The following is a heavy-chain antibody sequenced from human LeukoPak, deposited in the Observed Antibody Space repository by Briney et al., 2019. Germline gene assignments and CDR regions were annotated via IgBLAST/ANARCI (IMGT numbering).Heavy chain of an antibody. D-gene: IGHD5-12*01. J-gene: IGHJ4*02. CDR2: ISGSGGST. V-gene: IGHV3-23*01. CDR1: GFTLSSYA. CDR3: AKYREWLRFCYFDY. Sequence: GGSLRLSCAASGFTLSSYAMSWVRQAPGEGLEWVSAISGSGGSTYYADSVKGRFTISRDNAKNTLYLQMNSLSAEDTAVYYCAKYREWLRFCYFDYWGQGTLVIVSS.